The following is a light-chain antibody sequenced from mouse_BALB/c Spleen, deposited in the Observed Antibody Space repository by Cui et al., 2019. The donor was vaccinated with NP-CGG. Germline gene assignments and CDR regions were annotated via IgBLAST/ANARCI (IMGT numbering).Light chain of an antibody. Sequence: QAVLTQESALTTSPGATVTLTCRSSTGAVTTRNNANWVQEKPDHLFTVLIGGTNKRAPVLPARFSGSLIGDKAALIIAGAHTEEEVIYFAVRWNSNHWVFGGGTKLTVL. CDR3: VRWNSNHWV. CDR1: TGAVTTRNN. CDR2: GTN. J-gene: IGLJ1*01. V-gene: IGLV1*01.